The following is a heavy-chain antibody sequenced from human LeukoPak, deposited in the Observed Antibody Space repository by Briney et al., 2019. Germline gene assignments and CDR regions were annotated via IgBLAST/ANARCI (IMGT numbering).Heavy chain of an antibody. J-gene: IGHJ5*02. D-gene: IGHD6-13*01. CDR2: IIPILGIA. V-gene: IGHV1-69*04. CDR3: ARDYGYSSNPARFDP. CDR1: GCTFSSYA. Sequence: SVKVSCKASGCTFSSYAISWVRQAPGQGLEWMGRIIPILGIANYAQKFHGRGTITADKSTSTAHMELSSLRSEATAVYYCARDYGYSSNPARFDPWGQGTLVTVSS.